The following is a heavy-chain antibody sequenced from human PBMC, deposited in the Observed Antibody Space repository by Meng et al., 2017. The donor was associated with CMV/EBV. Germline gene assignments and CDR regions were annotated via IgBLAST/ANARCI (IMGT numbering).Heavy chain of an antibody. V-gene: IGHV1-69*05. Sequence: SVKVSCKASGGTFSNYAISWVRQAPGQGLEWMGGIIPIFGTANYAQKFQGRVTITTDESTSTAYMELSSLRSEDTAVYYCASSSTVTTFRVYFYYGMDVWGQGTTVTVSS. CDR2: IIPIFGTA. D-gene: IGHD4-11*01. CDR1: GGTFSNYA. CDR3: ASSSTVTTFRVYFYYGMDV. J-gene: IGHJ6*02.